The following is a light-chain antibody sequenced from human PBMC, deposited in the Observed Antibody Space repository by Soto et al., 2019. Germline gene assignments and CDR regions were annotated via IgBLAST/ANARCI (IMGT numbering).Light chain of an antibody. J-gene: IGKJ2*01. CDR2: AAS. CDR3: QKYNSAPYT. CDR1: QGISNY. V-gene: IGKV1-27*01. Sequence: DIQMTQSPSSLSASVGDRVTITCRASQGISNYLAWYQQKPGKVPKLLIYAASTLQSGVPSRFSGSGSGTDFTLTIISLHPEDGATYYCQKYNSAPYTFGQVTKLEIK.